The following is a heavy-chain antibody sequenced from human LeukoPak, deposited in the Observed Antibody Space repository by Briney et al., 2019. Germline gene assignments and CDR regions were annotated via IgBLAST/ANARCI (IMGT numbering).Heavy chain of an antibody. CDR1: GRSFSGYY. CDR2: INHSGTT. J-gene: IGHJ4*02. D-gene: IGHD6-13*01. V-gene: IGHV4-34*01. CDR3: AGEIAAAGTSFDY. Sequence: SPSLSLTWAVYGRSFSGYYWSWISHPPGKWREWIGEINHSGTTNYNPSLKSRVTISVDTSKNQFSLKLSSVTAADTAVYYCAGEIAAAGTSFDYWGQGNLVTVSS.